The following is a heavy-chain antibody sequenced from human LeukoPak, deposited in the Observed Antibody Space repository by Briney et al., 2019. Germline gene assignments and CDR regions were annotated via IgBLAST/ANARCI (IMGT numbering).Heavy chain of an antibody. CDR3: ASTLDY. V-gene: IGHV3-21*01. Sequence: GGSLRLSCATSGFTFSSHDMNWVRQAPGKGLEWVSSITGSSNSIDFADSVKGRFAISRDNAKNSLFLQMDSLRVEDTAVYYCASTLDYWGQGTLVTVSS. CDR2: ITGSSNSI. J-gene: IGHJ4*02. CDR1: GFTFSSHD.